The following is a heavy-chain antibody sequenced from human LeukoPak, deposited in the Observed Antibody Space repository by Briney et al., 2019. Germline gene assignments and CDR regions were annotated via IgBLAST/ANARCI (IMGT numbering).Heavy chain of an antibody. J-gene: IGHJ4*02. CDR3: ARRNYSNYGGDFDY. V-gene: IGHV4-59*01. CDR2: VYHTGTS. CDR1: GASINDYY. D-gene: IGHD4-11*01. Sequence: SETLSLTCSVSGASINDYYWTWIRQPPGKGLEWIGYVYHTGTSGYHPSLKSRVAMSLDTSKNQVSLKLRSVTAADTAVYYCARRNYSNYGGDFDYWGQGTLVTVSS.